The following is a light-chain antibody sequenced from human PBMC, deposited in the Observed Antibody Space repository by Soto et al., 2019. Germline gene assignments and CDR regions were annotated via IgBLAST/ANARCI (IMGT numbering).Light chain of an antibody. J-gene: IGKJ1*01. CDR2: DAS. Sequence: DIQMTQSPSTLSASVGDRVTITCRASQSISSWLGWYQQKPGKAPKLLIYDASSLESGVPSRFSGSGSGTEFALTISILQPDDFATYYCQQYNSYSPWTFGQGTKVQIK. CDR3: QQYNSYSPWT. CDR1: QSISSW. V-gene: IGKV1-5*01.